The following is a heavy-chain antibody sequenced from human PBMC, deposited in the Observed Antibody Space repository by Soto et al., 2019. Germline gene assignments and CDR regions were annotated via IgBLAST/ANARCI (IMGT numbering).Heavy chain of an antibody. D-gene: IGHD1-1*01. CDR1: GLTISGKKY. Sequence: DVQLVESGGGLIQPGESLRLSCAAFGLTISGKKYVAWVRQAPGKGLEWVSGLYDVDGSFYADSVRGRFTTSSDSSKTTVYLQMHGLRPDDTSVYYCATWHEREHAYDVWGQGTTVTVSS. CDR2: LYDVDGS. CDR3: ATWHEREHAYDV. V-gene: IGHV3-53*01. J-gene: IGHJ3*01.